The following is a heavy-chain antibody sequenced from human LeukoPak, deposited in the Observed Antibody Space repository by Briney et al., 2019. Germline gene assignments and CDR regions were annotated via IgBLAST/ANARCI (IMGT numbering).Heavy chain of an antibody. CDR1: GFTFSSYS. D-gene: IGHD2-2*01. V-gene: IGHV3-21*01. CDR3: SRDRHCIGSTCYGL. Sequence: GGSLRLSCAASGFTFSSYSMNWVRQAPGKGLEWVSSISSSSSSYIYYADSVKGRFTISRDNSKNTLYLQMNSLRAEDTAVYYCSRDRHCIGSTCYGLWGQGTRVTVSS. CDR2: ISSSSSSYI. J-gene: IGHJ4*02.